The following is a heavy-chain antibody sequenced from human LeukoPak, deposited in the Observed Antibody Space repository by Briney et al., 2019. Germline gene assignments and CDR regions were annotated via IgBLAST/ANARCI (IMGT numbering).Heavy chain of an antibody. CDR2: MNPNSGNT. CDR1: GYTFTSYD. D-gene: IGHD6-19*01. J-gene: IGHJ5*02. V-gene: IGHV1-8*03. CDR3: ALIVVAGNWFDP. Sequence: ASVKVSCKASGYTFTSYDINWVRQATGQGLEWMGWMNPNSGNTGYAQKFQGRVTITRNTSISTAYMELRSLRSDDTAVYYCALIVVAGNWFDPWGQGILVTVSS.